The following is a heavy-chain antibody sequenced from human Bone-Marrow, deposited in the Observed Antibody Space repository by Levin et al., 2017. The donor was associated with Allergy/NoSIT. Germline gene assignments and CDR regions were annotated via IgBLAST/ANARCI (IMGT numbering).Heavy chain of an antibody. J-gene: IGHJ4*02. CDR2: ISYDGSPK. Sequence: PGGSLRLSCTVSGLTFSTYGMHWVRQAPGKGLEWVAGISYDGSPKYHADSVKGRFTISRDNSKNTLYLQMNSLRAEDTAVYYCAKDSSGYFLTFYFDSWGQGTLVTVSS. CDR1: GLTFSTYG. CDR3: AKDSSGYFLTFYFDS. D-gene: IGHD3-22*01. V-gene: IGHV3-30*18.